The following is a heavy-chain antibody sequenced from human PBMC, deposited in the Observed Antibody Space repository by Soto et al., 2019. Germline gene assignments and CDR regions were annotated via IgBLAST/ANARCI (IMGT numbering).Heavy chain of an antibody. CDR1: GFTFSSYS. Sequence: EVQLVESGGGLVQPGGSLRLSCAASGFTFSSYSMNWVRQAPGKGLEWVSYISNSGDTVYYADSVKGRLTISRDNAKNSLYLQMNSLRAEDTAVYYCARPRGYSYGYSDYWGQGTLVTVSS. J-gene: IGHJ4*02. V-gene: IGHV3-48*01. D-gene: IGHD5-18*01. CDR3: ARPRGYSYGYSDY. CDR2: ISNSGDTV.